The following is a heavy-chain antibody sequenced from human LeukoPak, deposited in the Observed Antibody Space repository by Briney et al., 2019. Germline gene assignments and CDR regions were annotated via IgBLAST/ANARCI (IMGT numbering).Heavy chain of an antibody. CDR1: GFSFTSYG. J-gene: IGHJ4*02. CDR2: ISFDGSIK. D-gene: IGHD4-17*01. V-gene: IGHV3-30*03. Sequence: PGRSLRLSCAASGFSFTSYGMHWVRQAPGKGLEWVSFISFDGSIKYYGVSVKGRFTISTDDSKNTLYLHMNSLRTEDTAVHFCAIPHGDFVYWGQGMLVTVSS. CDR3: AIPHGDFVY.